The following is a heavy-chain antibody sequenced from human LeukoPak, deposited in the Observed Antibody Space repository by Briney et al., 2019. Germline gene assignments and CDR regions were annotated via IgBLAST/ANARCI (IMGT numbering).Heavy chain of an antibody. CDR2: ISYDGSNK. D-gene: IGHD2-21*02. CDR3: AKDMDGGDWPCGDY. Sequence: GGSLRLSCAASGFTFSSYGMHWVRQAPGKGLEWVAVISYDGSNKYYADSVKGRFTISRDNSKNTLYLQMNSLRAEDTAVYYCAKDMDGGDWPCGDYWGQGTLVTVSS. V-gene: IGHV3-30*18. CDR1: GFTFSSYG. J-gene: IGHJ4*02.